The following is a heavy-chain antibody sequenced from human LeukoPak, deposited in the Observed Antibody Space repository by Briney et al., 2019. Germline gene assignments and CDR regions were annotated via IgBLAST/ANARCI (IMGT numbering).Heavy chain of an antibody. CDR2: INTDGSST. Sequence: QAGGSLRLSCAASGLTFSTYWMHWVRQAPGKGLVWVSRINTDGSSTSYADSVKGRFTISRDNAKNTLYLQMNSLRAEDTAVYFCTRVGYCATTSCRTAFDTWGQGTMVTVSS. V-gene: IGHV3-74*01. CDR3: TRVGYCATTSCRTAFDT. J-gene: IGHJ3*02. CDR1: GLTFSTYW. D-gene: IGHD2-2*01.